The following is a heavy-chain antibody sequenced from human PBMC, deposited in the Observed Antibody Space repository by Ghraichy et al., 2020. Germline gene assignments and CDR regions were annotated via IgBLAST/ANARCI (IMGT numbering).Heavy chain of an antibody. J-gene: IGHJ4*02. CDR2: MNPNSGNT. CDR3: ARRKGRIQNFDY. CDR1: GYTFSNDD. D-gene: IGHD2-15*01. Sequence: ASVKVSCKASGYTFSNDDINWVRQATGQGLEWMGWMNPNSGNTGYAQRFQGRVTMTRNTSITTAYMELSSLRSEDTAVYYCARRKGRIQNFDYWGQGTLVTVSS. V-gene: IGHV1-8*01.